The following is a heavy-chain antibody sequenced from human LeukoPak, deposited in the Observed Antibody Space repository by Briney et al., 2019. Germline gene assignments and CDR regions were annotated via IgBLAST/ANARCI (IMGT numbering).Heavy chain of an antibody. CDR1: GGSISSSSYY. CDR3: ARGGIYDYGGNGYFQH. Sequence: SETLSLTCTVSGGSISSSSYYWGWIRQPPGKGLEWIGSMHYSGSTYYNPSLKSRVTISVDTSKNQFSLKLSSVTAADTAVYYCARGGIYDYGGNGYFQHWGQGTLVTVSS. V-gene: IGHV4-39*07. D-gene: IGHD4-23*01. CDR2: MHYSGST. J-gene: IGHJ1*01.